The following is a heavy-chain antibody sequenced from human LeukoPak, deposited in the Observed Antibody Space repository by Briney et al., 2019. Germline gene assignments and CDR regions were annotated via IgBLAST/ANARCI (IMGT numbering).Heavy chain of an antibody. CDR2: IYSGGST. Sequence: GGSLRLSCAASGFTVSSSYMSWVRQAPGKGLEWVSVIYSGGSTYYADSVKGRFTISRDNSKNTLYLQMNSLRAEDTAVYYCAKDKLAYCSGGSCYYFDYWGQGTLVTVSS. CDR3: AKDKLAYCSGGSCYYFDY. J-gene: IGHJ4*02. V-gene: IGHV3-53*01. D-gene: IGHD2-15*01. CDR1: GFTVSSSY.